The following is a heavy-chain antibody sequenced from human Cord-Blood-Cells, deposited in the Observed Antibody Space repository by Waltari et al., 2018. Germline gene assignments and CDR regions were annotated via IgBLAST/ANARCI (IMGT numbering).Heavy chain of an antibody. J-gene: IGHJ4*02. CDR3: ARGRDSSGYYFDY. Sequence: QVQLQQWGAGLLKPSETLSLTCAVYGGSFRGYYWSWIRRPPGKGLEWIGEINHSGSTNYNPSLKSRVTISVDTSKNQFSLKLSSVTAADTAVYYCARGRDSSGYYFDYWGQGTLVTVSS. CDR1: GGSFRGYY. D-gene: IGHD3-22*01. CDR2: INHSGST. V-gene: IGHV4-34*01.